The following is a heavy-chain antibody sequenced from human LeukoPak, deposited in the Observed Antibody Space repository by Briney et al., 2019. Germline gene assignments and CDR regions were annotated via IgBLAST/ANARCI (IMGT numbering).Heavy chain of an antibody. D-gene: IGHD1-7*01. Sequence: PSETLSLTCTVSGGSISSGGYYWSWIRQHPGKGLEWIGYIYYSGSTYYNPSLQSRVTISLDTSQNQFSLKLNSVTAADTAVYYCARDRRGNYPYYFDYWGQGTLVTVSS. CDR1: GGSISSGGYY. V-gene: IGHV4-31*03. CDR3: ARDRRGNYPYYFDY. J-gene: IGHJ4*02. CDR2: IYYSGST.